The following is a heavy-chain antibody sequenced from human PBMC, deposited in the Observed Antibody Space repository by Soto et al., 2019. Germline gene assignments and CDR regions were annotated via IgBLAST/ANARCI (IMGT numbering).Heavy chain of an antibody. CDR3: GHQDWNNNNYYFDL. CDR1: GFSLSTSGVG. CDR2: IYWDDDK. J-gene: IGHJ2*01. V-gene: IGHV2-5*02. Sequence: QITVKESGPQLVKPSQPLTLTCAFSGFSLSTSGVGVGWVRQPPGKAPEWLALIYWDDDKRYRPSLKSRLSSTKDTSKDQVVFTMTNMDPVDTATYYCGHQDWNNNNYYFDLWGRGTLVTVSS. D-gene: IGHD4-4*01.